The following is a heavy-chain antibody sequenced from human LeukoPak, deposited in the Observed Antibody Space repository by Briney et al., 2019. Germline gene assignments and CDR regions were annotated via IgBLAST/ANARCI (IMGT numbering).Heavy chain of an antibody. Sequence: GGSLRLSCTASGFTFSAYAMSWVRQAPGKGLEWVSTLSGSGGSTYYTDSVKGRFTISRDNSKNTLYLQMNSLRAGDTAVYYCAKGDSGVVTSAGTSLFDYWGQGTLVTVSP. CDR2: LSGSGGST. J-gene: IGHJ4*02. D-gene: IGHD4-23*01. CDR3: AKGDSGVVTSAGTSLFDY. V-gene: IGHV3-23*01. CDR1: GFTFSAYA.